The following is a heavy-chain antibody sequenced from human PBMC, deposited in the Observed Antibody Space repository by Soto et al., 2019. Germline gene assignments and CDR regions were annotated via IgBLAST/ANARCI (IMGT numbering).Heavy chain of an antibody. J-gene: IGHJ4*02. CDR2: ISYDGINK. Sequence: PGGSLRLSCAASGFTFSSFGMHWVRQAPGKGLEWVAIISYDGINKYYANSVKGRFTISRDNSKNTLYLQMNSLRAEDTAVYYCAKSMYNWNDGFFDYRGQGTLVTVSS. CDR1: GFTFSSFG. CDR3: AKSMYNWNDGFFDY. V-gene: IGHV3-30*18. D-gene: IGHD1-1*01.